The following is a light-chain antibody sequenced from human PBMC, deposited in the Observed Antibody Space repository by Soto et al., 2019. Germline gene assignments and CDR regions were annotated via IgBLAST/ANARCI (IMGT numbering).Light chain of an antibody. V-gene: IGLV1-44*01. Sequence: QSVLTQPPSASGTPGQSVTISCSGSSSNIGSNSVTWYQHLPGTAPKLLIYRNNQRPSGVPDRFSGSKSGTSASLAISGLQSEDEADYYCTTWDDGLNGFVFATGTKV. J-gene: IGLJ1*01. CDR3: TTWDDGLNGFV. CDR1: SSNIGSNS. CDR2: RNN.